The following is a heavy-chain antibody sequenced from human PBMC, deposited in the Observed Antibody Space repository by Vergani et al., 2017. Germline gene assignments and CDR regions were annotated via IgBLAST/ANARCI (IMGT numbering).Heavy chain of an antibody. CDR3: ASSLNLYVILTGCLTY. Sequence: QVQLVESGGGVVQPGRSLRLSCAASGFTFSSYAMHWVRQAPGKGLEWVAVISYDGSNKYYADSVKGRFTISRDNSKNTLYLQMNSLRAEDTAVYYCASSLNLYVILTGCLTYWGQGTLVTVSS. D-gene: IGHD3-9*01. V-gene: IGHV3-30-3*01. CDR1: GFTFSSYA. CDR2: ISYDGSNK. J-gene: IGHJ4*02.